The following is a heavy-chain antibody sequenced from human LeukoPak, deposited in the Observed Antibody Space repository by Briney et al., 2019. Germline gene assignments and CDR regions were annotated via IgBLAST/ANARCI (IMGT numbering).Heavy chain of an antibody. J-gene: IGHJ4*02. CDR3: ARDLSMSWSDYYDSSGYYTKYYFDY. Sequence: PAASVKVSCKASGYTFTSYGISWVRQAPGQGLEWMGWISAYNGNTNYAQKLQGRVTMTTDTSTSTAYMELRSLRSDDTAVYYCARDLSMSWSDYYDSSGYYTKYYFDYWGQGTLVTVSS. D-gene: IGHD3-22*01. V-gene: IGHV1-18*01. CDR2: ISAYNGNT. CDR1: GYTFTSYG.